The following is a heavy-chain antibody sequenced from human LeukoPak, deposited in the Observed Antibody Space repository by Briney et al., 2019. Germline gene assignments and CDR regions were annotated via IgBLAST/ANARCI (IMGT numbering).Heavy chain of an antibody. CDR1: GFTVSSNY. D-gene: IGHD6-13*01. CDR3: ARSSAGFYMDV. V-gene: IGHV3-53*01. CDR2: IYSGGST. J-gene: IGHJ6*03. Sequence: GGSLRLSCAASGFTVSSNYMSWVRQAPGKGLEWVSVIYSGGSTYYADSVKGRFTISRDNSKNTLYLQMNSLRAEDTAVYYCARSSAGFYMDVWGKGTTVTVSS.